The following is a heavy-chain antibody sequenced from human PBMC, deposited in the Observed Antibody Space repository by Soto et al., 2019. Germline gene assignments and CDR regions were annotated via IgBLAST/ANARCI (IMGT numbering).Heavy chain of an antibody. J-gene: IGHJ6*02. CDR1: GFTFSSYG. D-gene: IGHD4-17*01. V-gene: IGHV3-30*18. CDR3: AKERALTTVVPYGMDV. Sequence: PGGSLRLSCAASGFTFSSYGMHWVRQAPGKGLEWVAVMSYDGSSKYYADSVKGRITISRDNSKNTLYLQMNSLKPEDTSVYYCAKERALTTVVPYGMDVWGQGTTVTVAS. CDR2: MSYDGSSK.